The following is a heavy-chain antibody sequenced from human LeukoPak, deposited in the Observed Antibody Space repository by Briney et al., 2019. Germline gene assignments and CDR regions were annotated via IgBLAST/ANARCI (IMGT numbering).Heavy chain of an antibody. CDR3: ARLSFSGYDLINWFDP. CDR2: LSHTGNT. D-gene: IGHD5-12*01. J-gene: IGHJ5*02. V-gene: IGHV4-34*01. Sequence: SETLSLTCNVSGGSFSAFYWSWIRQPPGEGLEWVGELSHTGNTNYNPSLKSRVTFSVDTSKRQFSLRLKSVTAADTAVYYCARLSFSGYDLINWFDPWGQGTLVTVSS. CDR1: GGSFSAFY.